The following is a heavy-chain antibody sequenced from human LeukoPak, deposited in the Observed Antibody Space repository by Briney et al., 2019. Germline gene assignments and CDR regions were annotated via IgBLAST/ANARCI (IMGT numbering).Heavy chain of an antibody. CDR3: VREDTPATANY. CDR2: ISGGGDIT. J-gene: IGHJ4*02. CDR1: GFNLANHA. D-gene: IGHD2-21*02. Sequence: PGGSLRLSCAASGFNLANHAMRWVRQTRGKGLEWVSAISGGGDITYYADSVTGRFTISRGNSKDTLFLQMHSLRPGDTAVYYCVREDTPATANYWGQGTLVTISS. V-gene: IGHV3-23*01.